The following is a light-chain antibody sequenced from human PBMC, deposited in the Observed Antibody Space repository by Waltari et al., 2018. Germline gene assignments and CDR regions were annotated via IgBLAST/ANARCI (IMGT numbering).Light chain of an antibody. CDR3: CSYAGSYTGV. Sequence: QSALTQPRSVSGSPGQSVTISCTGTSTDIGVYNYVSWSQQHPGKAPKLLIYDVTRRPSGSPDRFAGSKSGNTASLTISGLQAEDEADYYCCSYAGSYTGVFGTGTKVTV. J-gene: IGLJ1*01. CDR2: DVT. V-gene: IGLV2-11*01. CDR1: STDIGVYNY.